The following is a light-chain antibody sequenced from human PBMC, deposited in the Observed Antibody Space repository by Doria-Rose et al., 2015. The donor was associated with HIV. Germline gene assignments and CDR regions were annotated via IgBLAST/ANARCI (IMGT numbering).Light chain of an antibody. J-gene: IGKJ1*01. Sequence: DIVLIQSRGNLSLSPGERATLSCRASQSVSANYLAWYQQRPCQAHRLLIHGASSRATDIPDRFSGSSSGTDFTLTISRLDPEDFAVYYCHRYASSRTFGQGTKVEIK. CDR2: GAS. V-gene: IGKV3-20*01. CDR3: HRYASSRT. CDR1: QSVSANY.